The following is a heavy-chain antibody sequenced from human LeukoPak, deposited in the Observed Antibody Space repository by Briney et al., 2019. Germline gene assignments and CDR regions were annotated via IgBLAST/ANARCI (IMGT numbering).Heavy chain of an antibody. CDR2: IIPIFGTA. V-gene: IGHV1-69*13. Sequence: GASVKVSCKASGGTFSSYAISWVRQAPGQGLEWMGGIIPIFGTANYAQKFQGRVTITADESTSTAYMELSSLRSEDTAVYYCAITYRDYVYYFDYWGQGTLVTVSS. D-gene: IGHD4-17*01. J-gene: IGHJ4*02. CDR1: GGTFSSYA. CDR3: AITYRDYVYYFDY.